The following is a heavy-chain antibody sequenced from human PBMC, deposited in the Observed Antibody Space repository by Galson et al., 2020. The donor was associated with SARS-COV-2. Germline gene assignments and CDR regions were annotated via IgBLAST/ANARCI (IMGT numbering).Heavy chain of an antibody. V-gene: IGHV3-33*01. CDR1: GFTFSSYG. Sequence: GGSLRLSCAASGFTFSSYGMHWVRQAPGKGLEWVAVIWYDGSNKYYADSVKGRFTISRDNSKNTLYLQMNSLRAEDTAVYYCAREVPSSSWGFSYFDYWGQGTLVTVSS. CDR2: IWYDGSNK. J-gene: IGHJ4*02. D-gene: IGHD6-13*01. CDR3: AREVPSSSWGFSYFDY.